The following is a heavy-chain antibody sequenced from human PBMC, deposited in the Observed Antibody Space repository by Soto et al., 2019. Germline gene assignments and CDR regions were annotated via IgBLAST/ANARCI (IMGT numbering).Heavy chain of an antibody. D-gene: IGHD6-19*01. Sequence: QVQLVQSGGEVKKPGASVKVSCKASGYTFTSSGISWVRQAPGQGLEWMGWTSAYIVTNYAQKFQGRVTMTTDTSTSTAYMELRSLRSDDTAVYYCARDSSGRANFDYWGQGTLVTVSS. J-gene: IGHJ4*02. CDR3: ARDSSGRANFDY. CDR2: TSAYIVT. V-gene: IGHV1-18*01. CDR1: GYTFTSSG.